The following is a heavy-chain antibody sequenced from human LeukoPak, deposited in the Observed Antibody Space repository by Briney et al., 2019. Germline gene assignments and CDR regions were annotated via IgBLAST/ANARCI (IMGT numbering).Heavy chain of an antibody. D-gene: IGHD3-16*01. CDR1: GSTFSSYA. V-gene: IGHV3-23*01. CDR2: ISGSGGST. J-gene: IGHJ5*02. Sequence: GGSLRLSCAASGSTFSSYAMSWVRQAPGKGLEWVSAISGSGGSTYYADSVKGRFTISRDNSKNTLYLQMNSLRAEDTAVYYCAKDYAPTPYFDPWGQGTLVTVSS. CDR3: AKDYAPTPYFDP.